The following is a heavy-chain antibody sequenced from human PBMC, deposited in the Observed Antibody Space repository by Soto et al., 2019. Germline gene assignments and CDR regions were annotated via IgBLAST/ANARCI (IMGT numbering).Heavy chain of an antibody. CDR1: GVTFSNYA. Sequence: QVQLVQSGAEVKKPGSSVKVSCKASGVTFSNYAITWVRQAPGQGLDWMGGIIPIFGTPNYAQKFQGRVTITADKSMSTDYVEVSSLRAEDTAGYYCARVGGRYYGWSSHWGQGTLVTVSS. J-gene: IGHJ4*02. D-gene: IGHD1-26*01. CDR3: ARVGGRYYGWSSH. CDR2: IIPIFGTP. V-gene: IGHV1-69*06.